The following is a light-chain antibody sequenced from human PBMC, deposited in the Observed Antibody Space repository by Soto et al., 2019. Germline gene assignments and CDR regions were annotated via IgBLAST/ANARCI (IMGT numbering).Light chain of an antibody. CDR1: QSVSSY. V-gene: IGKV1-39*01. CDR3: QHFKTFPIT. Sequence: DIETTQSPSSLSASVGDRATIACRASQSVSSYLTWYQQKPGHAPKLLIYDASSLPTGVPSRFSGSGSGTDFTLTISSLQPEDFATYYCQHFKTFPITFGQGTRLEIK. J-gene: IGKJ5*01. CDR2: DAS.